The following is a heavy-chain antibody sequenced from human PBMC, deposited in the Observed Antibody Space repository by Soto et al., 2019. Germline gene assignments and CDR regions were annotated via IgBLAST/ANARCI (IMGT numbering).Heavy chain of an antibody. D-gene: IGHD3-22*01. Sequence: AVKVSCKASGGTFSSCTISGVRQAPGQGREWMGGIIPILGTANYAQKFQGRVTITADESTSTAYMELSSLRSEDTAVYYCARVRYDSSGYYYYFDYWGQGTLVTV. V-gene: IGHV1-69*13. CDR2: IIPILGTA. CDR3: ARVRYDSSGYYYYFDY. J-gene: IGHJ4*02. CDR1: GGTFSSCT.